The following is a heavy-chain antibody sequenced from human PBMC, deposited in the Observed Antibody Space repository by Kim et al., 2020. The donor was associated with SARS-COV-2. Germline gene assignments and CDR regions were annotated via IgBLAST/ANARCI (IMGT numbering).Heavy chain of an antibody. V-gene: IGHV3-30-3*01. CDR2: ISYDGSNK. Sequence: GGSLRLSCAASGFTFSSYAMHWVRQAPGKGLEWVAVISYDGSNKYYADSVKGRFTISRDNSKNTLYLQMNSLRAEDTAVYYCARDRSLCSSTSCYPVYWG. CDR1: GFTFSSYA. CDR3: ARDRSLCSSTSCYPVY. J-gene: IGHJ4*01. D-gene: IGHD2-2*01.